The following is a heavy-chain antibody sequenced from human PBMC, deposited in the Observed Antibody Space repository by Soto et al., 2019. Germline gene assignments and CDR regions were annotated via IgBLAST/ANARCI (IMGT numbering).Heavy chain of an antibody. Sequence: SETLSLTCSVSGGSVSSESYYWSWIRQTPGKGLEWIGNVENSGSAKYNPSLKSRVTISVDTSKNQFSLKLSSVTGADTAVYYCARERGDSHWIDPWGQGTLVTVSS. D-gene: IGHD2-21*01. V-gene: IGHV4-61*01. CDR1: GGSVSSESYY. J-gene: IGHJ5*02. CDR2: VENSGSA. CDR3: ARERGDSHWIDP.